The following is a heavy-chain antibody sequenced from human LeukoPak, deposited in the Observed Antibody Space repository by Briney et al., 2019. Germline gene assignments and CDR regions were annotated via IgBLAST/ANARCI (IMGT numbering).Heavy chain of an antibody. Sequence: GGSLRLSCAASGFTFGSYAMSWVRQAPGKGLEWVSGINGGGDSTYYVDSVKGRFTISRDNSESTPYLQMNSLRAEDTAVYYCARDQSVTNYYYGMDVWGQGTTVTVSS. CDR1: GFTFGSYA. CDR2: INGGGDST. V-gene: IGHV3-23*01. J-gene: IGHJ6*02. CDR3: ARDQSVTNYYYGMDV. D-gene: IGHD4-17*01.